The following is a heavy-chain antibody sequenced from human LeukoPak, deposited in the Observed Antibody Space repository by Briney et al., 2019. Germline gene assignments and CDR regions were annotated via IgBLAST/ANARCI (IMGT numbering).Heavy chain of an antibody. CDR2: ISSSGSTI. V-gene: IGHV3-48*03. J-gene: IGHJ4*02. D-gene: IGHD1-26*01. Sequence: GGSLRLSCAASGFTFSSYEMNWVRQAPGKGLEWVSYISSSGSTICYADSVKGRFTISRDNAKNSLYLQMNSLRAEDTAVYYCARYRRGGTFDYWGQGTLVTVSS. CDR3: ARYRRGGTFDY. CDR1: GFTFSSYE.